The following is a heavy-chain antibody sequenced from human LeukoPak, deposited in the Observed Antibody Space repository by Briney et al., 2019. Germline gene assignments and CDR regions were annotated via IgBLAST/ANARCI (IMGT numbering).Heavy chain of an antibody. CDR3: AKVMGLNRRHGSYYMDV. Sequence: GGSLRLSCAASGFTFSSYGMHWVRQAPGKGLEWVAVIWYDGSNKYYADSVKGRFTISRDNSKNTLYLQMNSLRAEDTAVYYCAKVMGLNRRHGSYYMDVWGKGTTVTVS. V-gene: IGHV3-33*06. CDR2: IWYDGSNK. J-gene: IGHJ6*03. D-gene: IGHD1-14*01. CDR1: GFTFSSYG.